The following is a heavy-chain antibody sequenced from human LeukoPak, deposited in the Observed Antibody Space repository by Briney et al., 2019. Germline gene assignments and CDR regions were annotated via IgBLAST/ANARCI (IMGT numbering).Heavy chain of an antibody. CDR3: AQELDGAFDI. J-gene: IGHJ3*02. V-gene: IGHV4-39*01. Sequence: SETLSLTCTVSGGSISSSSYYWGWIRQPPGKGLEWIGSIYYSGSTYYNPSLKSRVTISVDTSKNQFSLKLSSVTAADTAVYYCAQELDGAFDIWGQGTMVTVSS. CDR2: IYYSGST. D-gene: IGHD6-13*01. CDR1: GGSISSSSYY.